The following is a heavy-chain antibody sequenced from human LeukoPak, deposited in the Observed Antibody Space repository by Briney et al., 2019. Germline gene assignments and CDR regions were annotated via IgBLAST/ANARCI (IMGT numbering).Heavy chain of an antibody. D-gene: IGHD1-20*01. J-gene: IGHJ4*02. Sequence: GGSLRLSCAASGFTFSSYEMNWVRQAPGKGLEWVSYISSSGSTIYYADSVKGRFTISRDNAKNSLYLQMNSLRAEGTAVYYCARDLTGTRRSFDYWGQGTLVTVSS. V-gene: IGHV3-48*03. CDR2: ISSSGSTI. CDR3: ARDLTGTRRSFDY. CDR1: GFTFSSYE.